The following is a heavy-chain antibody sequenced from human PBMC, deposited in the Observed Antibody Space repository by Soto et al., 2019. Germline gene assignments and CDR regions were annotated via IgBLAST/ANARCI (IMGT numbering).Heavy chain of an antibody. D-gene: IGHD2-15*01. CDR1: GGTFSKFV. J-gene: IGHJ4*02. V-gene: IGHV1-69*06. CDR2: IIPLFGTT. Sequence: QVQLVQSGAEVKKPGSSVKVSCRASGGTFSKFVVSWVRQAPGQGLEWMGGIIPLFGTTNYAQKFQGRVTITADKSTTTASMELSSLRSDDTAVYYCARREGVAGPATYISPGYYFDCWGQGTLVPVSS. CDR3: ARREGVAGPATYISPGYYFDC.